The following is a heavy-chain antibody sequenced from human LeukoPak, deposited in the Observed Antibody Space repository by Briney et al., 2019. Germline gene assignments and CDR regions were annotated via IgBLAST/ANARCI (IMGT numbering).Heavy chain of an antibody. V-gene: IGHV3-23*01. J-gene: IGHJ4*02. CDR1: GFTFSSYA. CDR3: AKLGGVLRYYYDSSGYYKDFDY. CDR2: ISGSGDNT. Sequence: GGSLRLSCAASGFTFSSYAMNWVRQAPGKGLEWISSISGSGDNTYYADSVKGRFTISRDNSKNTLYLQMNSLRAEDTAVYHCAKLGGVLRYYYDSSGYYKDFDYWGQGTLVTVSS. D-gene: IGHD3-22*01.